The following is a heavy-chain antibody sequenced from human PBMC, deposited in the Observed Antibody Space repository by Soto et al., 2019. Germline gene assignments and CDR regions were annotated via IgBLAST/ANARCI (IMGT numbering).Heavy chain of an antibody. V-gene: IGHV3-30-3*01. Sequence: RLSCAASGFTFSSYAMHWVRQAPGKGLQWVAVISYDGSNKYYADSVKGRFTISRDNSKNTLYLQMNSLRAEDTAVYYCARDKVPDYDFWSGYYGPYYYYGMDVWGQGTTVTVSS. CDR1: GFTFSSYA. D-gene: IGHD3-3*01. J-gene: IGHJ6*02. CDR2: ISYDGSNK. CDR3: ARDKVPDYDFWSGYYGPYYYYGMDV.